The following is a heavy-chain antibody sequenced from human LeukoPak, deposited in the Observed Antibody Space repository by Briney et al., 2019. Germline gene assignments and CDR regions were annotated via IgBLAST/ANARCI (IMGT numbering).Heavy chain of an antibody. CDR3: AKEGYSSSLYYFDY. Sequence: GGSLRLACAASGFRFSSYAMSWVRQAPGKGLEWVSAISGSGVSTYYADSVKGRFTISRDNAKNSLYLQMNSLRAEDTAVYYCAKEGYSSSLYYFDYWGQGTLVTVSS. CDR2: ISGSGVST. D-gene: IGHD6-13*01. CDR1: GFRFSSYA. V-gene: IGHV3-23*01. J-gene: IGHJ4*02.